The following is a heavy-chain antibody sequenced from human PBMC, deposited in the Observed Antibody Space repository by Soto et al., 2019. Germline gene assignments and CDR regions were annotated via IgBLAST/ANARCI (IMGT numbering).Heavy chain of an antibody. J-gene: IGHJ4*02. CDR2: ISYDGSNN. Sequence: QVQLVESGGGVVQPGRSLRLSCAASGFTFSSYGMHWVRQAPGKGLEWVAVISYDGSNNYYADSVKGRFTISRANSMTTLYLQMKTRRAEDTAVYYCAKERGIKLCPTLAIDYWGQGNLLTV. V-gene: IGHV3-30*18. CDR3: AKERGIKLCPTLAIDY. CDR1: GFTFSSYG. D-gene: IGHD5-18*01.